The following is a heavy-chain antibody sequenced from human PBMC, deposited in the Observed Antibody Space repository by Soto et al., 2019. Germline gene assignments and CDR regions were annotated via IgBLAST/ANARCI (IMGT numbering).Heavy chain of an antibody. CDR2: IDPSDSYT. CDR1: GYSFTSYW. CDR3: ASPAMVRGVIPYGMDV. V-gene: IGHV5-10-1*01. Sequence: GESLKISCKGSGYSFTSYWISWVRQMPGKGLEWMGRIDPSDSYTNYSPSFQGHVTISADKSISTAYLQWSSLKASDTAMYYCASPAMVRGVIPYGMDVWGQGTTVTVSS. J-gene: IGHJ6*02. D-gene: IGHD3-10*01.